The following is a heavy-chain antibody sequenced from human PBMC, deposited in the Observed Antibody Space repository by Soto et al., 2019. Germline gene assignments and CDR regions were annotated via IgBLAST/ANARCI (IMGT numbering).Heavy chain of an antibody. CDR2: ISAYNGNT. CDR1: GYSFTNYG. Sequence: QDQLVQSGVEVKKPGASVKVSCKASGYSFTNYGITWVRQAPGQGFEWMGWISAYNGNTNYAQKFQGRVTMTTDASTSTAYLELRSRRSDDTVVYYCARDRGVAPPVAGNTHYYYYMDVWGKGTTVTVSS. D-gene: IGHD6-19*01. CDR3: ARDRGVAPPVAGNTHYYYYMDV. V-gene: IGHV1-18*01. J-gene: IGHJ6*03.